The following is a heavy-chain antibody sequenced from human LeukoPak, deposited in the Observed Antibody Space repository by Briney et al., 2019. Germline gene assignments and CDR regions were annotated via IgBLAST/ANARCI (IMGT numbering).Heavy chain of an antibody. CDR2: IYSGGST. CDR3: ASGLEWLLYAFDI. V-gene: IGHV3-66*01. CDR1: GFTFSSYW. J-gene: IGHJ3*02. D-gene: IGHD3-3*01. Sequence: GGSLRLSCAASGFTFSSYWMSWVRQAPGKGLEWVSVIYSGGSTYYADSVKGRFTISRDNSKNMLYLQMNNLRAEDTAVYYCASGLEWLLYAFDIWGQGTMVTVSS.